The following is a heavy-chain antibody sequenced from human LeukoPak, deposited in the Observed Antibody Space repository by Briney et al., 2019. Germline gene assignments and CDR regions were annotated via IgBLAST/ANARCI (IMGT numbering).Heavy chain of an antibody. CDR3: ARHRGSDYDILTGHYMDV. CDR1: GFTLSSYG. CDR2: IRYGGSNK. J-gene: IGHJ6*03. D-gene: IGHD3-9*01. V-gene: IGHV3-30*02. Sequence: PGGSVSLSCAASGFTLSSYGVQWVRQARGKGRECGGFIRYGGSNKYYADSVKGRFTISRDNSKNTLYLQMNSLRADDTAVYYCARHRGSDYDILTGHYMDVWGKGTTVTVSS.